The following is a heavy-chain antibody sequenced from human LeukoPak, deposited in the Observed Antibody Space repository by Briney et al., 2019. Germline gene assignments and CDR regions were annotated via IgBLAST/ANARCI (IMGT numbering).Heavy chain of an antibody. V-gene: IGHV1-18*01. Sequence: GASVKVSCKASGYTFTSYGISWVRQAPGQGLEWMGWISAYNGNTNYAQKLQGRVTMTTDTSTSTAYMELRSLRSDDTAVYYCARDKQWPVLGAFDIWGQGTMVIVSS. D-gene: IGHD6-19*01. CDR3: ARDKQWPVLGAFDI. CDR1: GYTFTSYG. J-gene: IGHJ3*02. CDR2: ISAYNGNT.